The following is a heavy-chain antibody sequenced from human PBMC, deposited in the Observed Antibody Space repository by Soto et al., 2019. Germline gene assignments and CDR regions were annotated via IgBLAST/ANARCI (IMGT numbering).Heavy chain of an antibody. CDR2: IVPRPGTT. D-gene: IGHD3-22*01. V-gene: IGHV1-69*01. J-gene: IGHJ3*01. Sequence: QVQLVQSGAAGSKPGSSVKVSCKASGGTFTKYAITWVRQAPRQGLEWVGGIVPRPGTTNYAQKFRGRVTMSAVASTGTACLGLSSLRSEDSAVTYCESGVGGLGCSSGWPVYVLEVWGQGTVVIVSS. CDR3: ESGVGGLGCSSGWPVYVLEV. CDR1: GGTFTKYA.